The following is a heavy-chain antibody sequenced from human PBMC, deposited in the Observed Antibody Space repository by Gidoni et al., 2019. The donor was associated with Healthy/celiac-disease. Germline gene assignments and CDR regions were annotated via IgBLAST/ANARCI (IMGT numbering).Heavy chain of an antibody. V-gene: IGHV1-69*06. D-gene: IGHD2-2*01. J-gene: IGHJ5*02. Sequence: QVQLVQSGAEVKKPGSSVKVSCKASGGTFSSYAIRWVRQAPGQGLEWMGGIIPIFGTANYAQKFQGRVTITADKSTSTAYMELSSLRSEDTAVYYCARALFRIVPAAMGDGDTDVININWFDPWGQGTLVTVSS. CDR3: ARALFRIVPAAMGDGDTDVININWFDP. CDR1: GGTFSSYA. CDR2: IIPIFGTA.